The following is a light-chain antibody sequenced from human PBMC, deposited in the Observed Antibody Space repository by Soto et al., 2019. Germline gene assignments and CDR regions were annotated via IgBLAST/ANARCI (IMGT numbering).Light chain of an antibody. CDR1: QNINDW. CDR2: KAS. J-gene: IGKJ1*01. CDR3: QQYQTYSWT. Sequence: DIQMTQSPSTLSDSVGDRVTITCRASQNINDWLAWYQQKPGKAPKLLVYKASGLESGVPSRFSGSGFGTEFTLTISSLQPDDFATYYCQQYQTYSWTFGQGAKVEAK. V-gene: IGKV1-5*03.